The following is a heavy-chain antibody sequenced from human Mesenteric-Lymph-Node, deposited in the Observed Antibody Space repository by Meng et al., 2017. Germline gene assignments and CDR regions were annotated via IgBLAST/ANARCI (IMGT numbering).Heavy chain of an antibody. J-gene: IGHJ4*02. V-gene: IGHV1-2*02. CDR1: GYTFSSYV. CDR3: ARDPFYRYGFGRGLLFDY. Sequence: ASVKVSCKASGYTFSSYVISWVRQAPGQGLEWMGWINPNSGGTNYAQKFQGRVTMTGDTSISKAYMGLSRLRSDDTAVYYCARDPFYRYGFGRGLLFDYWGQGTLVTVSS. D-gene: IGHD5-18*01. CDR2: INPNSGGT.